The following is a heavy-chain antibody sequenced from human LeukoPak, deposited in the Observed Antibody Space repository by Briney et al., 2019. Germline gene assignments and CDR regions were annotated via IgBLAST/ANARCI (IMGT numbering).Heavy chain of an antibody. V-gene: IGHV3-23*01. J-gene: IGHJ4*02. Sequence: PGGSLRLSCAASGFTFSSYDMSWVRQAPGKGLEWVSGISGSGSSTHYSDSVKGRFTISRDNSKNTLYLQMNSLRAEDTAVYYCARRAGAYSHPYDYWGQGTLVTVSS. CDR2: ISGSGSST. D-gene: IGHD4/OR15-4a*01. CDR3: ARRAGAYSHPYDY. CDR1: GFTFSSYD.